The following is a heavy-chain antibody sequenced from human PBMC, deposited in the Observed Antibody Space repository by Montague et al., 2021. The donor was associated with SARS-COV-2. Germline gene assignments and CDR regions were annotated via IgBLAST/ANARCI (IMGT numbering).Heavy chain of an antibody. D-gene: IGHD3-9*01. Sequence: SETLSLTCTVSGGSISSSSYYWGWIRQPPGKGLEWIGSIYYSASTYSNPSLKSRVTISVDTSKNQFSLKPRSVTAADTAVYYCAGLGSSGYFDWLGDWGQGTLVTVSS. CDR1: GGSISSSSYY. CDR3: AGLGSSGYFDWLGD. CDR2: IYYSAST. V-gene: IGHV4-39*01. J-gene: IGHJ4*02.